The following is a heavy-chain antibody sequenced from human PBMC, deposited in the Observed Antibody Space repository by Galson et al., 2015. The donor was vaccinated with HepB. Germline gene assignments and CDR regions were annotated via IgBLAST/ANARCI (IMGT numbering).Heavy chain of an antibody. V-gene: IGHV3-23*01. CDR1: GFTFSTYA. Sequence: SLRLSCAASGFTFSTYAITWVRQAPGKGLEWVSVISGSGATTFYADSVKGRFIIYRDNSKNTEYLQMNSLRADDTAIYYCAKEPPYCGGDCYSVSDVWGQGTLVTVSS. CDR2: ISGSGATT. D-gene: IGHD2-21*02. CDR3: AKEPPYCGGDCYSVSDV. J-gene: IGHJ4*02.